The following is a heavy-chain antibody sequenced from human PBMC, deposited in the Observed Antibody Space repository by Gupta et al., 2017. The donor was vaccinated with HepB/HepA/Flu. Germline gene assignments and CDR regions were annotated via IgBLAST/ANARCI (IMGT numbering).Heavy chain of an antibody. CDR3: AKVTQFGEFALYLGMDV. J-gene: IGHJ6*02. CDR2: ISASGFST. V-gene: IGHV3-23*01. Sequence: EVQLLESGGGLVQPGGSLRLSCAASGFTFSSFAMKWVRQAPGKGLEWVSVISASGFSTDYADSVKGRFTISRDNSKNTLDLQINSLRAEDTAIYYCAKVTQFGEFALYLGMDVWGQGTTVTVSS. D-gene: IGHD3-10*01. CDR1: GFTFSSFA.